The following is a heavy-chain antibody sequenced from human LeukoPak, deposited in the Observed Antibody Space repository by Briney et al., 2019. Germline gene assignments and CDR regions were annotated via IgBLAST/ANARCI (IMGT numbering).Heavy chain of an antibody. Sequence: KASETLSLTCAVSGGSISSINLWSWVRHPPGKGLEWIGEIYHSGSSNYNPSGQSRVTISVDKSKDQFSLKLSSVPAADTAVYYCAGQTTVVKGGYFDYWGQGTLVTVSS. J-gene: IGHJ4*02. D-gene: IGHD4-23*01. CDR1: GGSISSINL. CDR3: AGQTTVVKGGYFDY. V-gene: IGHV4-4*02. CDR2: IYHSGSS.